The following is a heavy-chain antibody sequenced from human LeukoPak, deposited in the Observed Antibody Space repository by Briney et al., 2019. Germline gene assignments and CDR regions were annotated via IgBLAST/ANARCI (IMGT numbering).Heavy chain of an antibody. CDR1: VDGFDNYW. J-gene: IGHJ5*02. Sequence: GKPRNISGRCSVDGFDNYWIGWVRPMSREGLQWVGIIHPCSSATHYRPSFQGRVSIAAGKAITPAYLQWNSLRTSDPASFFLARRAHLEQLGVDWFDPWGEGTLVTVSS. D-gene: IGHD1/OR15-1a*01. CDR3: ARRAHLEQLGVDWFDP. CDR2: IHPCSSAT. V-gene: IGHV5-51*01.